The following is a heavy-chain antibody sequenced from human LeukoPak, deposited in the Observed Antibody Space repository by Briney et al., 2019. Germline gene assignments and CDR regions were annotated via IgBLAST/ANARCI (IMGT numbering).Heavy chain of an antibody. D-gene: IGHD2-2*01. CDR3: ARGAGGIVVVPAGLFDY. CDR2: INPNSGGT. J-gene: IGHJ4*02. CDR1: GYTFTGYY. V-gene: IGHV1-2*02. Sequence: VASVKVSCKASGYTFTGYYMHWVRQAPGQGLEWMGWINPNSGGTNYAQKFQGRVTMTRDTSISTAYMELSRLRSDDTAVYYCARGAGGIVVVPAGLFDYWGQGTLVTVSS.